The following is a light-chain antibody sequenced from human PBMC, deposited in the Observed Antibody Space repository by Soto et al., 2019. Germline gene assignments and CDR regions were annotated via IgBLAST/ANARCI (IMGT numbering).Light chain of an antibody. V-gene: IGLV2-14*01. J-gene: IGLJ2*01. Sequence: QSVLTQPASVSGSPGQSITISCTGTNNDVGGHMYVSWYQHQAGKVPKLIIYEIDNRPSGVSDRFSGSKSGNTASLTISGLQAEDEAAYYCSAYRGGIIVFGGGTKVTVL. CDR1: NNDVGGHMY. CDR3: SAYRGGIIV. CDR2: EID.